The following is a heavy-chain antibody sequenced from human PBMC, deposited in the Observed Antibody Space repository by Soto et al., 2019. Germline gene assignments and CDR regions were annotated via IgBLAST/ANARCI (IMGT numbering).Heavy chain of an antibody. V-gene: IGHV3-23*01. CDR1: GFTFSSYV. Sequence: EVQLLESGGGLVQPGGSLRLSCAASGFTFSSYVMSWVRQAPGKGLEWVSVISGSGGSTYYADSVKGRFTIYRDSSKNTWYLQVNSLRAEDTAVYYGTASSDWYNAFDIWGQGTMVTVSS. D-gene: IGHD6-19*01. CDR3: TASSDWYNAFDI. CDR2: ISGSGGST. J-gene: IGHJ3*02.